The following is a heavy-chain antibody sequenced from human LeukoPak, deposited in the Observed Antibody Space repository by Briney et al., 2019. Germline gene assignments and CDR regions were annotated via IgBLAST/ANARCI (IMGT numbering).Heavy chain of an antibody. D-gene: IGHD3-10*01. J-gene: IGHJ4*02. CDR1: GFTFSSYA. CDR2: ISGLGGST. Sequence: GGSLRLSCPASGFTFSSYAMSWVRQAPGKGLEWVSLISGLGGSTYYADSVKGRFTISRDTSKNTLYLQMNSLRAEDTAVYYCAKDSSRRGVMGYFDYWGQGTLVTVSS. CDR3: AKDSSRRGVMGYFDY. V-gene: IGHV3-23*01.